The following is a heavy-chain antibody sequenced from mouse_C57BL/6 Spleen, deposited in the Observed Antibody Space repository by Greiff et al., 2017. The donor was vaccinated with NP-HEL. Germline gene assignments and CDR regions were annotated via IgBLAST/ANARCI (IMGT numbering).Heavy chain of an antibody. J-gene: IGHJ1*03. Sequence: VKLMESGAELVKPGASVKISCKASGYAFSSYWMNWVKQRPGKGLEWIGQIYPGDGDTNYNGKFKGKATLTADKSSSTAYMQLSSLTSEDPAVYFCARSGYYGSSYGYFDVWGTGTTVTVSS. CDR3: ARSGYYGSSYGYFDV. CDR1: GYAFSSYW. CDR2: IYPGDGDT. D-gene: IGHD1-1*01. V-gene: IGHV1-80*01.